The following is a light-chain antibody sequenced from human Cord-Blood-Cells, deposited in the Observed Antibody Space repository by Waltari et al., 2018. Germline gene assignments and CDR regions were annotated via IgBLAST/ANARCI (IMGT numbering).Light chain of an antibody. J-gene: IGKJ1*01. Sequence: EIVLTQSPATLSLSPGERATLSCRASQSVSSYLAWYQQKPSQAPRLLIYDASNRATGIPARFSGSGSGTDFTLTISSLEPEDFAVYYCQQRSNWLTWTFGQGTKVEIK. CDR2: DAS. CDR1: QSVSSY. CDR3: QQRSNWLTWT. V-gene: IGKV3-11*01.